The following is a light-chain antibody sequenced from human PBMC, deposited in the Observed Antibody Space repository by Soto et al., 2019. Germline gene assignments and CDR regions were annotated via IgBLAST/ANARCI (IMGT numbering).Light chain of an antibody. CDR2: AAS. CDR3: QQSYSTPWT. Sequence: DIQMTQSPSSLSAFLGDRVTITCRSSQSFSSYLNWYQQKPGKAPKLLIYAASSLQSGVPSRFSGSGSGTDFTLTISSLQPEDFATYYCQQSYSTPWTFGQGTNVDI. J-gene: IGKJ1*01. V-gene: IGKV1-39*01. CDR1: QSFSSY.